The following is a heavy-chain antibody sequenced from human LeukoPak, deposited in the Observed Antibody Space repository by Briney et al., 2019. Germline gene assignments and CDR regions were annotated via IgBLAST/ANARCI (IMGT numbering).Heavy chain of an antibody. J-gene: IGHJ4*02. CDR2: ISGSGGST. V-gene: IGHV3-23*01. D-gene: IGHD5-24*01. CDR3: AKDYIYGDGYWDFDY. Sequence: GGSLRLSCAASGFTFSSYAMSWVRQAPGKGLEWVSAISGSGGSTYYADSVKGRFTISRDNSKNTLYLQMNSLRVEDTAVYFCAKDYIYGDGYWDFDYWGQGILVTVSS. CDR1: GFTFSSYA.